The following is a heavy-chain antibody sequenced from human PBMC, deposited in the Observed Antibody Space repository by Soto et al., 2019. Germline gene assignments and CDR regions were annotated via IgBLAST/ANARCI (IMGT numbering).Heavy chain of an antibody. CDR2: IYYSGST. V-gene: IGHV4-59*01. Sequence: SETLSLTCTVSGGSINDFYWSWIRQPPGKGLEWIGYIYYSGSTDYNPSLKGRVTISVDTSKNQFSLKLRSVTAADTAVYYCARVGGVAARTFDYWGQGTLVTFSS. CDR1: GGSINDFY. D-gene: IGHD6-6*01. CDR3: ARVGGVAARTFDY. J-gene: IGHJ4*02.